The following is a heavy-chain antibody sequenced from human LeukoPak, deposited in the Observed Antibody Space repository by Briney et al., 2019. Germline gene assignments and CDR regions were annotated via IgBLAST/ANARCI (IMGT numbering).Heavy chain of an antibody. CDR3: ASAYSGFAAFDF. Sequence: GSVRVSCKASGYTFSGYYIHGVRQAPGQGLEWMGWINPNSDGTNYAQNFQGRVTMTRDTSISAAYMELSSLASDDTAVYSCASAYSGFAAFDFWGQGTLVTVSS. V-gene: IGHV1-2*02. CDR1: GYTFSGYY. CDR2: INPNSDGT. D-gene: IGHD5-12*01. J-gene: IGHJ4*02.